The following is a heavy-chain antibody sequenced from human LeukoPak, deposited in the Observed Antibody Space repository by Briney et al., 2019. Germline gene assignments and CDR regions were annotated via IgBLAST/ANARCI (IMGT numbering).Heavy chain of an antibody. J-gene: IGHJ5*02. CDR2: IISDGSS. D-gene: IGHD3-10*01. CDR3: VRGVYASGSSP. V-gene: IGHV3-74*01. Sequence: PGGSLRLSCEASGFTLSNYWMYWVRQAPGKGLVWVSRIISDGSSNYADSAKGRFTISRDNAKNTLYLQMNSLRAEDTAVYYCVRGVYASGSSPWGQGTLVTVSS. CDR1: GFTLSNYW.